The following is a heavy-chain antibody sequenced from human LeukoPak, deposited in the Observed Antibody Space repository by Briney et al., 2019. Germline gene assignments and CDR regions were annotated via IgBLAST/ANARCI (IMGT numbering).Heavy chain of an antibody. CDR2: INANSGGT. Sequence: ASVKVSCMASGYTFTGYYMHWVRQAHGQGLEWMGWINANSGGTNYAQKFQGRVTMTRDTSITTAYMELSRLRSDDTAVYYCVPSNENYYFDYWGQGTLVTVFS. J-gene: IGHJ4*02. V-gene: IGHV1-2*02. CDR1: GYTFTGYY. D-gene: IGHD1-7*01. CDR3: VPSNENYYFDY.